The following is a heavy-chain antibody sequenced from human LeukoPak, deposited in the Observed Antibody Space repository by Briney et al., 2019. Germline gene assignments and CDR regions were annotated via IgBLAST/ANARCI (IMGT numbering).Heavy chain of an antibody. Sequence: GSLRLSCAASGFTFSNAWISWIRQPPGRGLEWIGEINHSGSTSYSASLKSRVTISVDTSKNQFSLKLNSVTAADTAVYYCARGDIAAGGAPFDYWGQGTLVTVSS. CDR3: ARGDIAAGGAPFDY. CDR1: GFTFSNAW. V-gene: IGHV4-34*01. D-gene: IGHD6-13*01. CDR2: INHSGST. J-gene: IGHJ4*02.